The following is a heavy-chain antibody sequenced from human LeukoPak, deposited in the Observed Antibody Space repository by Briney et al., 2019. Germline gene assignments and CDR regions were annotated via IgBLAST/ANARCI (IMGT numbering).Heavy chain of an antibody. V-gene: IGHV3-30*02. Sequence: QPGGSLRLSCAASGFTFTRYGMHWVRQAPGKGLEWVAFVRYDGSEKYYADSVKGRFTISRDDSRNTVFLQMNSLTAEDTAVYYYAKGSFYCTSSTCPQYYYYMDVWGTGTTVTVSS. CDR1: GFTFTRYG. J-gene: IGHJ6*03. D-gene: IGHD2/OR15-2a*01. CDR3: AKGSFYCTSSTCPQYYYYMDV. CDR2: VRYDGSEK.